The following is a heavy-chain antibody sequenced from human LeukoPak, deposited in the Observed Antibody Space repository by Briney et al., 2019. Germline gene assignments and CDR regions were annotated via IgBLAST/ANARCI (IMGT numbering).Heavy chain of an antibody. J-gene: IGHJ4*02. CDR3: ARTGSTVTMLYPFDH. CDR1: DDSISTYY. V-gene: IGHV4-59*01. Sequence: PSETLSLTCTVSDDSISTYYWSWIRQPPGKGLEWIGYVSYSGGTNYSPSLKSRVTISVDTSKNQFSLKLSSVTAADTAVYYCARTGSTVTMLYPFDHWGQGTLVTVSS. CDR2: VSYSGGT. D-gene: IGHD4-17*01.